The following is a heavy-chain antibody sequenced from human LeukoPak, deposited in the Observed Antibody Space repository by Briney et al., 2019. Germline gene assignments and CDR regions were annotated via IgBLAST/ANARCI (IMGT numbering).Heavy chain of an antibody. CDR2: IKQDGSEK. CDR1: GFTFSSYW. Sequence: PGGSLRLSCAASGFTFSSYWMSWVRQAPGKGLEWVANIKQDGSEKYYVDSVKGRFTISRDNAKNSLYPQMNSLRAEDTAVYYCARVELAAAEYYMDVWGKGTTVTISS. J-gene: IGHJ6*03. D-gene: IGHD6-13*01. V-gene: IGHV3-7*01. CDR3: ARVELAAAEYYMDV.